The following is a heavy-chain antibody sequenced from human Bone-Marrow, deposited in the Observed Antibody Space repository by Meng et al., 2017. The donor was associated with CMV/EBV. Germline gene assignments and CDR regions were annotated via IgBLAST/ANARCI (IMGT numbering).Heavy chain of an antibody. CDR2: INPSGGST. CDR3: ARGPRLGGGSGGIRAFDI. Sequence: ASVKVSCKASGYTFTSYYMHWVRQAPGQGLEWMGIINPSGGSTSYAQKFQGRVTMTRDTSTSTVYMELSSLRSEDTAVYYCARGPRLGGGSGGIRAFDIWGQGTMVTVSS. V-gene: IGHV1-46*01. D-gene: IGHD2-15*01. CDR1: GYTFTSYY. J-gene: IGHJ3*02.